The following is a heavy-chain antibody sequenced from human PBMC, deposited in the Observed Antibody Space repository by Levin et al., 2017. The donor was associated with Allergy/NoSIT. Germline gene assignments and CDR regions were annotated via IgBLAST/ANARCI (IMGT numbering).Heavy chain of an antibody. CDR1: GASVSSNSAA. V-gene: IGHV6-1*01. D-gene: IGHD6-13*01. Sequence: SETLSLTCAISGASVSSNSAAWTWIRQSPSRGLEWLGRTYYRSKWYYDYAVSVKSRITINPDTSKNQFSLQLNSVTPEDTAVYYCARGVQASGLNYWGQGTLVTVSS. CDR2: TYYRSKWYY. J-gene: IGHJ4*02. CDR3: ARGVQASGLNY.